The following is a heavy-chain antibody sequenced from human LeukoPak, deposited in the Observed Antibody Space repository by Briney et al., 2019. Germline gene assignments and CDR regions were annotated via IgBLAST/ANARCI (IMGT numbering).Heavy chain of an antibody. CDR3: VRVKGLRPAGWFDP. Sequence: GGSLRLSCAASGFTFRMYWMSWVRQAPGKGLEWVANINEDESEKYYVDSVKGRFTISRDNAENSLSLQVNSLRAEDTAVYYCVRVKGLRPAGWFDPWGQGILVTVSS. CDR1: GFTFRMYW. V-gene: IGHV3-7*01. J-gene: IGHJ5*02. CDR2: INEDESEK.